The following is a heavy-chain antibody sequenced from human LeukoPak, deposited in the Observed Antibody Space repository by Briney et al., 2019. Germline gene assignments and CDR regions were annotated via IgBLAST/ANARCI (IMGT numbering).Heavy chain of an antibody. J-gene: IGHJ3*02. CDR3: ARYIAATAALDT. CDR1: GGTFSSYT. Sequence: ASVKVSCKASGGTFSSYTISWVRQAPGQGLEWMGRIIPILGIANYAQKFQGRVTITADKSTSTAYMKLSSLRSEDTAGYYWARYIAATAALDTSGPGTLVTVSS. CDR2: IIPILGIA. D-gene: IGHD2-15*01. V-gene: IGHV1-69*02.